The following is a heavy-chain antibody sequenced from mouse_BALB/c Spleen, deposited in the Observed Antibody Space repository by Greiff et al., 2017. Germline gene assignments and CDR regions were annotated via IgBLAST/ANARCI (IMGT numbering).Heavy chain of an antibody. CDR1: GYTFTSYW. Sequence: VQLQQPGAELVKPGASVKMSCKASGYTFTSYWMHWVKQSPGQGLEWIGVIDPSDSYTSYNQKFKGTATLTVDTSSSTAYMQLSSLTSEDSAVYYCTRSYYRYDDSYWYFDVWGAGTTVTVSS. CDR2: IDPSDSYT. CDR3: TRSYYRYDDSYWYFDV. J-gene: IGHJ1*01. V-gene: IGHV1S127*01. D-gene: IGHD2-14*01.